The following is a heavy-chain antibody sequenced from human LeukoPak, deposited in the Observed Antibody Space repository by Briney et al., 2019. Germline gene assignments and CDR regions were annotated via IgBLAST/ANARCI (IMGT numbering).Heavy chain of an antibody. CDR1: GFTVSSNY. CDR2: IYSVGST. J-gene: IGHJ3*02. V-gene: IGHV3-53*01. Sequence: GGSLRLSCAASGFTVSSNYMSWVRQAPGKGLEWVSVIYSVGSTYYADSVKGRFTISRDNSKITLYLQMNSLRAEDTAVYYCARADSSFDAFDIWGQGTMVTVSS. CDR3: ARADSSFDAFDI. D-gene: IGHD6-6*01.